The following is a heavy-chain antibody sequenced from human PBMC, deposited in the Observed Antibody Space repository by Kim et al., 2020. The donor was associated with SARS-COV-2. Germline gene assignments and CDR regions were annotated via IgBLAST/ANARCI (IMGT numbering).Heavy chain of an antibody. CDR3: ARDYYDSSGYYYSDY. Sequence: ESVKGRCTISRNKSKNTLYLQMNSRRAEDTAVYYCARDYYDSSGYYYSDYWGQGTLVTVSS. V-gene: IGHV3-66*01. J-gene: IGHJ4*02. D-gene: IGHD3-22*01.